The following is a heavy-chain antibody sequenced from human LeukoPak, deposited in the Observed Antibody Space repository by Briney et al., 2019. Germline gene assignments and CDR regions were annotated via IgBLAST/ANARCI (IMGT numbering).Heavy chain of an antibody. V-gene: IGHV3-64*01. CDR2: INTYGGST. D-gene: IGHD2-15*01. J-gene: IGHJ3*02. CDR3: ARGRSAAEYDAFDI. Sequence: GGSLRLSCAVSGFMFSTYAIHWVRQAPGNGPEFVSGINTYGGSTHYAKSVKGRFTISRDNSKNTLYLQMGSLRAEDTAVYYCARGRSAAEYDAFDIWGQGPLVTVSS. CDR1: GFMFSTYA.